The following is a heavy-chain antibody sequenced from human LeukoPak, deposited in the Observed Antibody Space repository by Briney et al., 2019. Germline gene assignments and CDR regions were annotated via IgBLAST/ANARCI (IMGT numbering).Heavy chain of an antibody. CDR1: GYTFTSYG. Sequence: ASVKVSCKASGYTFTSYGISWVRQAPGQGLEWMGWISAYNGNTNYAQKLQGRVTMTTDTSTYTAYMELRSLRSDDTAVYYCARATYYDSSGYYGFDYWGQGTLVTVSS. D-gene: IGHD3-22*01. CDR2: ISAYNGNT. CDR3: ARATYYDSSGYYGFDY. V-gene: IGHV1-18*01. J-gene: IGHJ4*02.